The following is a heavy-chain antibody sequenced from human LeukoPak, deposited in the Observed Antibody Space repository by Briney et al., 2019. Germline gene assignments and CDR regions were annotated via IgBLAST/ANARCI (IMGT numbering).Heavy chain of an antibody. J-gene: IGHJ4*02. V-gene: IGHV3-23*01. D-gene: IGHD6-25*01. Sequence: PGGSLRLSCAASGFTFSSYAMTWVRQAPGKGLEWVSAIFGSDGRTFYADAVKGRFTISRDNSKNTLYLQMNSLRAEDTAIYYCAKTRGPAATHPDYWGQGILVTVSS. CDR1: GFTFSSYA. CDR2: IFGSDGRT. CDR3: AKTRGPAATHPDY.